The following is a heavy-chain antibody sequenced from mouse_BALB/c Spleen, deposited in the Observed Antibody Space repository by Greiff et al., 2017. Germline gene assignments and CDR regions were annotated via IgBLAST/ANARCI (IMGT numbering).Heavy chain of an antibody. CDR2: ISTYYGDA. D-gene: IGHD1-1*01. Sequence: QVQLQQSGAELVRPGVSVKISCKGSGYTFTDYAMHWVKQSHAKSLEWIGVISTYYGDASYNQKFKGKATMTVDKYSSTAYMELARLTSEDSAIYYCARSRYYGSSGDYAMDYWGQGTSVTVSS. V-gene: IGHV1S137*01. CDR1: GYTFTDYA. J-gene: IGHJ4*01. CDR3: ARSRYYGSSGDYAMDY.